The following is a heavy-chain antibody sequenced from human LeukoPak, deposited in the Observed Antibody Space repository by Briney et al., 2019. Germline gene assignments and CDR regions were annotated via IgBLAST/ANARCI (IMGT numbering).Heavy chain of an antibody. D-gene: IGHD4-17*01. V-gene: IGHV3-7*01. CDR2: IKQDGSEK. Sequence: GGSLRLSCAASGFTFSSYWMSWVRQAPGKGLEWVANIKQDGSEKYYVDSVKGRFTISRDNAKNSLYLQMNSLRAEDTAVYYCARDWVYGDHYFDYWGQGTLVTVSS. CDR1: GFTFSSYW. CDR3: ARDWVYGDHYFDY. J-gene: IGHJ4*02.